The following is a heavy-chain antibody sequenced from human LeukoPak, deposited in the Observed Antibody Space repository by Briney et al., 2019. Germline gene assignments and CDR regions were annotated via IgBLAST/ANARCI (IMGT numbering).Heavy chain of an antibody. Sequence: SETLSLTCAVSGYSISSGYYWGWIRQPPGKGLEWIGSIFHSGTTYYDPSLKSRVTISVDTSKNQFSLKLSSVTAADTAVYYCARAGDTAMITRGWFDPRGQGTLVTVSS. D-gene: IGHD5-18*01. V-gene: IGHV4-38-2*01. CDR2: IFHSGTT. J-gene: IGHJ5*02. CDR3: ARAGDTAMITRGWFDP. CDR1: GYSISSGYY.